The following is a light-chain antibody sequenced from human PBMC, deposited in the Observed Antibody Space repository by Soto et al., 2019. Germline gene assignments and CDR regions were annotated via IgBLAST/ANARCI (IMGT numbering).Light chain of an antibody. CDR1: QSVGSN. Sequence: EIVMTQSPGTLSVSPGERATLSCRASQSVGSNLAWFQQKPGQAPRLLIYGASTRATGIPSRCSGSGSGTELTLTISSLQSEDFAVYYCQQYNDWTFGQGTKVDIK. CDR3: QQYNDWT. V-gene: IGKV3-15*01. CDR2: GAS. J-gene: IGKJ1*01.